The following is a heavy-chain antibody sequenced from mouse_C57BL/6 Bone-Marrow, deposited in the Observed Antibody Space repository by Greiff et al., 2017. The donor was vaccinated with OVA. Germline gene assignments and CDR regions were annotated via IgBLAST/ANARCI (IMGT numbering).Heavy chain of an antibody. CDR3: ARDQSNSAWFAY. D-gene: IGHD2-5*01. CDR1: GFTFSSYA. Sequence: EVHLVESGGGLVKPGGSLKLSCAASGFTFSSYAMSWVRQTPEKRLEWVATISDGGSYTYYPDNVKGRFTISRDNAKNNLYLQMSHLKSEDTAMYYCARDQSNSAWFAYWGQGTLVTVSA. J-gene: IGHJ3*01. V-gene: IGHV5-4*01. CDR2: ISDGGSYT.